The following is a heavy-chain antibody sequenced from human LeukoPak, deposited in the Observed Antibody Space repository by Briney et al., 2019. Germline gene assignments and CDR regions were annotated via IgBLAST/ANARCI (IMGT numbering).Heavy chain of an antibody. CDR2: IYTSGST. J-gene: IGHJ4*02. CDR3: ARHPTYYYDSSGYQSLFDY. Sequence: SETLSLTCTVSGGSISSGSHYWSWIRQPAGKGLEWIGRIYTSGSTNYNPSLKSRVTISVDTSKNQFSLKLTSVTAADTAVYYCARHPTYYYDSSGYQSLFDYWGQGTLVTVSS. V-gene: IGHV4-61*02. D-gene: IGHD3-22*01. CDR1: GGSISSGSHY.